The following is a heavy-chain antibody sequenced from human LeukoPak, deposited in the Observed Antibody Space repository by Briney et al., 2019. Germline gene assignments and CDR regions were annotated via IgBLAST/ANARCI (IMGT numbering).Heavy chain of an antibody. J-gene: IGHJ5*02. Sequence: PGGSLRLSCAASGFTFSSYGMSWVRQAPGKGLEWVANIKQDGSEKYYVDSVKGRFTISRDNAKNSLYLQMNTLRAEDTAVYYCARGVYYYDSSGYYYDWFDPWGQGTLVTVSS. V-gene: IGHV3-7*01. CDR2: IKQDGSEK. D-gene: IGHD3-22*01. CDR3: ARGVYYYDSSGYYYDWFDP. CDR1: GFTFSSYG.